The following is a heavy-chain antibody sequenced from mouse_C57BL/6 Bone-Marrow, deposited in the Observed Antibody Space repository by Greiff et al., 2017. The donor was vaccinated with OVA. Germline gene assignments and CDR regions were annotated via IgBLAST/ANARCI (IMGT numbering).Heavy chain of an antibody. J-gene: IGHJ4*01. Sequence: EVKLVESVAELVRPGASVKLSCTASGFNIKNTYMHWVKQRPEQGLEWIGRIEPANGNTKYAPNFQGKATITADTSSNTAYLQLSSLTTEDTAIYYCARGVYYDYDGAMDYWGQGTSVTVSS. D-gene: IGHD2-4*01. V-gene: IGHV14-3*01. CDR3: ARGVYYDYDGAMDY. CDR2: IEPANGNT. CDR1: GFNIKNTY.